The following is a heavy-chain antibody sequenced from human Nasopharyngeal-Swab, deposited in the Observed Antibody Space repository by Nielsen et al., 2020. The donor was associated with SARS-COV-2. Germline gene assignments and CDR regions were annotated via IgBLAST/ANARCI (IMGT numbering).Heavy chain of an antibody. CDR3: ARAKRGLAATIFYDYMDV. J-gene: IGHJ6*03. D-gene: IGHD1-26*01. CDR2: IYHGGNT. V-gene: IGHV4-4*02. Sequence: GSLRLSCDVSGGSIRSSNWWTCVRQPPGKGLEWIGEIYHGGNTNYNPSLTSRVSISVDKSKNQFSLELTSVTATDTAVYYCARAKRGLAATIFYDYMDVWGKGTTVTVSS. CDR1: GGSIRSSNW.